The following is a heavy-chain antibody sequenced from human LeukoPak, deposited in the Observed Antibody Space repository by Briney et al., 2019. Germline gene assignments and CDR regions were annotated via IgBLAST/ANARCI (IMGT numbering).Heavy chain of an antibody. V-gene: IGHV3-15*01. Sequence: GGSLRLSCAASGFTFSNAWMTWVRQAPGKGLEWVGRIKSKTDDGTTDYAAPVKGRFTISRDDSKNTLYLQMNSLKTEDTAVYYSAYLFFDYWGQGALVTVSS. CDR3: AYLFFDY. CDR2: IKSKTDDGTT. CDR1: GFTFSNAW. J-gene: IGHJ4*02. D-gene: IGHD3-16*01.